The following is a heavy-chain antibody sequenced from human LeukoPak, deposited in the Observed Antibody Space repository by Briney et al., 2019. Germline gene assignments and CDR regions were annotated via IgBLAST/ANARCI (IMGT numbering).Heavy chain of an antibody. J-gene: IGHJ3*02. D-gene: IGHD2-15*01. CDR3: ARGAGVGYCSGGSCPLGDAFDI. CDR2: IYSGGST. Sequence: PGGSLRLSCAASGFTVSSNYMSWVRQAPGKGLEWVSVIYSGGSTYYADSVKGRFTISRDNSKNTLYLQMNSLRAEDTAVYYCARGAGVGYCSGGSCPLGDAFDIWGHGTMVTVSS. CDR1: GFTVSSNY. V-gene: IGHV3-53*01.